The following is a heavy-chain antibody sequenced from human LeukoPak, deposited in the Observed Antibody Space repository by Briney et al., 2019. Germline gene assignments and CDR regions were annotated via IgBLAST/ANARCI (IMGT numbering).Heavy chain of an antibody. CDR2: ISGSGGST. CDR1: GFTFSSYW. V-gene: IGHV3-23*01. D-gene: IGHD6-19*01. J-gene: IGHJ4*02. CDR3: AKRYSSGWHPSWEYGY. Sequence: PGGSLRLSCAASGFTFSSYWMSWVRQAPGKGLEWVSAISGSGGSTYYADSVKGRFTISRDNSKNTLYLQMNSLRAEDTAVYYCAKRYSSGWHPSWEYGYWGQGTLVTVSS.